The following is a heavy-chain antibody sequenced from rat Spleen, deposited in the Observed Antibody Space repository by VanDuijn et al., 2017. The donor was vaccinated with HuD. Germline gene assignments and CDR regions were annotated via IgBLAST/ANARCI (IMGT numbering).Heavy chain of an antibody. V-gene: IGHV3-1*01. J-gene: IGHJ3*01. D-gene: IGHD1-12*02. Sequence: EVQLQESGPGLVKPSQSLSLTCSVTDYSITRNYWGWIRRFPGNKMEWMGFITYSGTTPYNPSLKSRIPITLDTSKHQFFLQLNSVTTEDTATYYCARSEGTHYYLPFASWGQGTLVTVSS. CDR1: DYSITRNY. CDR3: ARSEGTHYYLPFAS. CDR2: ITYSGTT.